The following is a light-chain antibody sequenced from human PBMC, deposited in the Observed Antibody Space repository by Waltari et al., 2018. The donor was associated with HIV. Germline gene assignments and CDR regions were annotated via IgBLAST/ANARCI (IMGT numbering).Light chain of an antibody. CDR3: MQGTHWPIT. V-gene: IGKV2-30*01. Sequence: VVVTQSPLSLHVSLGQPASISYNSSQSPVYSDGNTYLNWFHQRPGQSPRRLIYKVSNRDSGVPDRFSGSGSGTDFTLKISRVEAEDVGVYYCMQGTHWPITFGQGTRLEIK. CDR1: QSPVYSDGNTY. CDR2: KVS. J-gene: IGKJ5*01.